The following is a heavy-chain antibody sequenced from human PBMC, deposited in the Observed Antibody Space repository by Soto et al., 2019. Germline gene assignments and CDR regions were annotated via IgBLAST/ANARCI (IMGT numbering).Heavy chain of an antibody. Sequence: EERLLESGVGLVQPGGSLRLSCAASGFTFNSRAMNWVRQAPGKGLEWVSAISADGGSTWYADSVKGRFTISRDNSRNTLHLQMGSLRTEDTAIYYCAKDVWWSSVWGQGTLVTVSS. J-gene: IGHJ4*02. CDR3: AKDVWWSSV. CDR2: ISADGGST. CDR1: GFTFNSRA. V-gene: IGHV3-23*01. D-gene: IGHD2-21*01.